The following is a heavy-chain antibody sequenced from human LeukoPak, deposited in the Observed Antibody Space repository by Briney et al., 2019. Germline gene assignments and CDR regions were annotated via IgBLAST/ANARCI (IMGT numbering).Heavy chain of an antibody. Sequence: ASVKVSCKASGGTFSIYAISWVRQAPGQGLEWMGRIIPIFGTANYAQKFQGRVTITTDESTSTAYMELSSLRSEDTAVYYCARDPYYYDSSGYYYGYWGQGTLVTVSS. J-gene: IGHJ4*02. CDR2: IIPIFGTA. CDR1: GGTFSIYA. V-gene: IGHV1-69*05. CDR3: ARDPYYYDSSGYYYGY. D-gene: IGHD3-22*01.